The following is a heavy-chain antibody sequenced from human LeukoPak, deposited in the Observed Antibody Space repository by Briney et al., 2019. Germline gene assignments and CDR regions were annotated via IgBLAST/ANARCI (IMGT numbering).Heavy chain of an antibody. CDR1: GVSISSYY. Sequence: SETLCLTCTVSGVSISSYYWSWIRQPAGKGLEWIGRIYTSGSTNYNPSLKSRVTMSVDTSKNQFSLKLRSVTAADTAVYYCAREGCSGGSCYYYYYYYMDVWGKGTTVTVSS. V-gene: IGHV4-4*07. CDR2: IYTSGST. D-gene: IGHD2-15*01. J-gene: IGHJ6*03. CDR3: AREGCSGGSCYYYYYYYMDV.